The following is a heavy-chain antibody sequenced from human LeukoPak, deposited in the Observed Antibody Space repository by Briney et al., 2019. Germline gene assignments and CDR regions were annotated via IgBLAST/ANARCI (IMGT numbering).Heavy chain of an antibody. V-gene: IGHV1-3*01. D-gene: IGHD3-3*01. CDR3: ARGGYDFVYYYYGMDV. Sequence: ASVKVSCKASGYTFTSYAMHWVRQAPGQRLEWMGWINAGNGNTKYSQKFQGRVTMTRNTSISTAYMELSSLRSEDTAVYYCARGGYDFVYYYYGMDVWGQGTTVTVSS. CDR1: GYTFTSYA. J-gene: IGHJ6*02. CDR2: INAGNGNT.